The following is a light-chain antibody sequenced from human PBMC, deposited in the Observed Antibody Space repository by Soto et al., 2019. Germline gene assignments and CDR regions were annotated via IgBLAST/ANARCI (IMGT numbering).Light chain of an antibody. V-gene: IGLV1-44*01. CDR3: AAWDDILNGYV. CDR2: SNN. Sequence: QSVLTQTPSASGTPGQRVTISCSGRTSNLGSNTVHWYQQLPGTAPKRLIHSNNQRPSGVPDRFSGSKSGTSASLAISGLQSEDEADYYCAAWDDILNGYVFGDGTKLTVL. J-gene: IGLJ1*01. CDR1: TSNLGSNT.